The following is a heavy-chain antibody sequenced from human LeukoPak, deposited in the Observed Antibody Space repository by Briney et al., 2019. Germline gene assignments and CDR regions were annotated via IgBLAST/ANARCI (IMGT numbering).Heavy chain of an antibody. CDR2: ISGSGGST. J-gene: IGHJ4*02. V-gene: IGHV3-23*01. CDR3: ARAGGIVGATFDY. CDR1: GFTFSRYA. Sequence: GGSLRLSCAASGFTFSRYAMSWVRQAPGKGLEWVSVISGSGGSTYYADSVKGRFTISRDNSKNTLYLQMNSLRAEDTAVYYCARAGGIVGATFDYWGQGTLVTVSS. D-gene: IGHD1-26*01.